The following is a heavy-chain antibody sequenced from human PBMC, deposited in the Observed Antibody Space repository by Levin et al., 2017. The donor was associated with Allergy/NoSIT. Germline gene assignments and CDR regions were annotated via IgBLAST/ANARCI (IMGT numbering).Heavy chain of an antibody. CDR3: AKKQGGTSGFSFDV. Sequence: PSETLSLTCAASGFTFSDYAMTWVRQAPGKGLEWVSVITGGGGSTYYGDSVKGRFTVSRDNSKNTLYLELNSLRAEDTAVYYCAKKQGGTSGFSFDVWGQGTMVTVSS. J-gene: IGHJ3*01. V-gene: IGHV3-23*01. CDR1: GFTFSDYA. CDR2: ITGGGGST. D-gene: IGHD1-1*01.